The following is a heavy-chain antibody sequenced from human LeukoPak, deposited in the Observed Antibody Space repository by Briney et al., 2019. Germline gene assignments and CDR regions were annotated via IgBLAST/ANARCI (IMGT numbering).Heavy chain of an antibody. CDR2: IKRKTKGGTT. Sequence: GGSLRLSCAASGFTFTNAWMSWVRQAPGKGLEWFGRIKRKTKGGTTDDAAPVRVRFTIPTDDSKNTPYLQMKSLRAEETAVEYCTRDKSAAAMYDYWGQGTLVTVSS. D-gene: IGHD6-13*01. V-gene: IGHV3-15*01. CDR3: TRDKSAAAMYDY. J-gene: IGHJ4*02. CDR1: GFTFTNAW.